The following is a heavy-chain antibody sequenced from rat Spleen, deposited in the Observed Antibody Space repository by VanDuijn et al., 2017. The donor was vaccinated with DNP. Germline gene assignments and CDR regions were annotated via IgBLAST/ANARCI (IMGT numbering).Heavy chain of an antibody. CDR2: ISYDGSST. CDR3: ARRDWTIAAISTIFDY. Sequence: EVQLVESGGGLVQPGRSLKLSCAASGFTFSNYGMAWVRQAPTKGLEWVATISYDGSSTYYRDSVKGRFTISRDNAKSTLYLQMDSLRSEDTATYYCARRDWTIAAISTIFDYWGQGVMVTVSS. CDR1: GFTFSNYG. V-gene: IGHV5-29*01. D-gene: IGHD1-2*01. J-gene: IGHJ2*01.